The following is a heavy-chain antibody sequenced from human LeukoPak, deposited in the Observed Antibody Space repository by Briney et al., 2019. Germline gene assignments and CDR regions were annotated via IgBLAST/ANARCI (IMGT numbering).Heavy chain of an antibody. Sequence: GGSLRLSCAASGFTFSSYWMSWVRQAPGKGLEWVANIKQDGSEKYYVDSVKGRFTISRDNAKNSLYLQMNSLRAEDTAVYYCARVRGYCSGGSCYSGPALDYWGQGTLVTVSS. CDR2: IKQDGSEK. CDR1: GFTFSSYW. V-gene: IGHV3-7*01. J-gene: IGHJ4*02. CDR3: ARVRGYCSGGSCYSGPALDY. D-gene: IGHD2-15*01.